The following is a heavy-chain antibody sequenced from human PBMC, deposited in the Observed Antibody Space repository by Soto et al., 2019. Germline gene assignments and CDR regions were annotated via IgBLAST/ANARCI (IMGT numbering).Heavy chain of an antibody. CDR1: EFTFSDYF. CDR3: ARDLLQDGFDY. D-gene: IGHD2-15*01. V-gene: IGHV3-23*01. CDR2: INSNGGGT. Sequence: TGGSLRLSCAASEFTFSDYFMSWVRQAPGKGLDWVSGINSNGGGTYYADSVKGRFTISRDNSKNTLYLQMNSLRAEDTAVYYCARDLLQDGFDYWGQGTLVTVSS. J-gene: IGHJ4*02.